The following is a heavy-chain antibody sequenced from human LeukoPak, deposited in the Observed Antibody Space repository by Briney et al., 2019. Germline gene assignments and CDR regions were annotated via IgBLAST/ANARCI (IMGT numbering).Heavy chain of an antibody. D-gene: IGHD4-17*01. Sequence: GGSLRLSCAAPGFTFSSYEMNWVRQAPGKGLERVGRIKSKTDGGTTDYAAPVKGRFTISRDDSKNTLYLQMNSLKTEDTAVYYCTTTSDYGDHKRWGQGTLVTVSS. J-gene: IGHJ4*02. CDR3: TTTSDYGDHKR. CDR2: IKSKTDGGTT. V-gene: IGHV3-15*01. CDR1: GFTFSSYE.